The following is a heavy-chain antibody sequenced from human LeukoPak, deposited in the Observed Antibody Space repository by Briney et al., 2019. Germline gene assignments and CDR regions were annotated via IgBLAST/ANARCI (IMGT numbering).Heavy chain of an antibody. CDR1: GFAVSTNY. D-gene: IGHD1-26*01. V-gene: IGHV3-66*02. CDR3: ARDQRSESYYPWGWFDP. CDR2: IYSDGST. J-gene: IGHJ5*02. Sequence: PGGSLRLSCAASGFAVSTNYLSWVRQAPGKGLEWVSVIYSDGSTYYTDSVKGRFTISRDNSKKPLYLQMNSLRPEDTAVYYCARDQRSESYYPWGWFDPWGQGTLVTVSS.